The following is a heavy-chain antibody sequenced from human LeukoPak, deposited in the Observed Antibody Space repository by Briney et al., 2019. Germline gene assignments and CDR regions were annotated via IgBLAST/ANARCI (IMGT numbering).Heavy chain of an antibody. J-gene: IGHJ4*02. D-gene: IGHD5-24*01. CDR3: ARDGTGVYNLVQY. CDR2: INPNSGGT. CDR1: GYTFTGYY. V-gene: IGHV1-2*02. Sequence: GASVKVSCKASGYTFTGYYMHWVRQAPGKGLEWMGCINPNSGGTNYAQKFQGRVTMTRDTSIGAVYMELSRLRSDDTAVYYCARDGTGVYNLVQYWGQGTLVTVSS.